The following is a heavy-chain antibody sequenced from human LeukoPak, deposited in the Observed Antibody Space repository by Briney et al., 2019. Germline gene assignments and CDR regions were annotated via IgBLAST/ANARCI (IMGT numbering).Heavy chain of an antibody. Sequence: GGSLRLSCAASGFTFSSYAMSWVSQAPGKGLEWVSAISGSGGSTYYADSVKGRFTISRDNSKNTLYLQMNSLRAEDTAVYYCVAWVYYDSSGPYWGQGTLVTVSS. V-gene: IGHV3-23*01. J-gene: IGHJ4*02. CDR2: ISGSGGST. CDR1: GFTFSSYA. D-gene: IGHD3-22*01. CDR3: VAWVYYDSSGPY.